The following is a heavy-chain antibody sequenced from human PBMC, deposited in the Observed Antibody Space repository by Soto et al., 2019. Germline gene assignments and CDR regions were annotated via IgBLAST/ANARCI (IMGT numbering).Heavy chain of an antibody. Sequence: QVQQVQSGAEVKKPGASVKVSCKASGYTFTSYGISWVRQAPGQGLEWMGWISAYNGNTNYAQKLQGRVTMTTDTSTSTAYMELRSLRSHDTAVYYCARDRSRYSYGYKKGEMDYWGQGTLVTVSS. CDR2: ISAYNGNT. CDR3: ARDRSRYSYGYKKGEMDY. D-gene: IGHD5-18*01. V-gene: IGHV1-18*01. CDR1: GYTFTSYG. J-gene: IGHJ4*02.